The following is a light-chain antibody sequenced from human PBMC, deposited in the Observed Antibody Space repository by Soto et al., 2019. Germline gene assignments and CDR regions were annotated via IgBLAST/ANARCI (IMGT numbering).Light chain of an antibody. Sequence: EIVLTQSPGTLSLSPGERATLSCRASQSVSSSYLAWYQQKPGQAPRLLIYGVSNRATGIPDRFSGSGSGTDFRLTISRLQPDDFAVYICQQYGSTPPTFGQGTKLEIK. J-gene: IGKJ2*01. CDR3: QQYGSTPPT. V-gene: IGKV3-20*01. CDR2: GVS. CDR1: QSVSSSY.